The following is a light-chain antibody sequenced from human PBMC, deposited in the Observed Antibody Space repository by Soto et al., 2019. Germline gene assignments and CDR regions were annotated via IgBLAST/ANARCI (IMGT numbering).Light chain of an antibody. CDR1: QSVSSN. CDR3: QQYNNWPGRT. CDR2: GAS. V-gene: IGKV3-15*01. J-gene: IGKJ1*01. Sequence: EIVMTQSPATLSVSPGERATLSCRASQSVSSNLAWYQQKPGQAPRLLIYGASTRATGIPARFSGSGSGTEFTLTISSLQSEDFAVYYCQQYNNWPGRTFGQGTK.